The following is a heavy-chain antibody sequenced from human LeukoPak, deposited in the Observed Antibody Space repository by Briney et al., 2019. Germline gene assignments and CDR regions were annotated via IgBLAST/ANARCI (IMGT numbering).Heavy chain of an antibody. J-gene: IGHJ4*02. D-gene: IGHD3-9*01. CDR2: IKDDGTQT. CDR1: GFTFSLHY. Sequence: GGSLRLSCAASGFTFSLHYMGWVRQTPEKGLERVANIKDDGTQTFYMDSVKGRFTISRDNAKNSVYLQMNRLRAEDTAVYYCARHRYFYFDLWGQGNLVSVSS. V-gene: IGHV3-7*01. CDR3: ARHRYFYFDL.